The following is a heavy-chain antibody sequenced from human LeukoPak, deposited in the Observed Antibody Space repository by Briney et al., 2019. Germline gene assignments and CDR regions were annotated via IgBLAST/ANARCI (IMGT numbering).Heavy chain of an antibody. Sequence: GGSLRLSCAASGFTFSSYGMHWVRQAPGKGLEWVAFIRYDGSNKYYADSVKGRFTISRDNSKNTLYLQMNSLRAEDTAVYYCAKGGRMTIFGVVIPGDYYYYMDIWGKGTTVTVSS. D-gene: IGHD3-3*01. J-gene: IGHJ6*03. CDR1: GFTFSSYG. CDR3: AKGGRMTIFGVVIPGDYYYYMDI. CDR2: IRYDGSNK. V-gene: IGHV3-30*02.